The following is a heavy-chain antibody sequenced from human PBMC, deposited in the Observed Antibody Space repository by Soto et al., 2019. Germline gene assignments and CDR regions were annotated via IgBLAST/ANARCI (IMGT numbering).Heavy chain of an antibody. J-gene: IGHJ6*02. Sequence: PGEPLKISCKGSGYIFTTYYIGWLSQMPGKGLEWMGIIFPGDSDTRYSPSFQGQVTIPADXSISTAYLQWRSLKASDTAMYYCARDSSGYCTNGVCHIPSKDYYYGMDVWGQATTVTVSS. CDR3: ARDSSGYCTNGVCHIPSKDYYYGMDV. V-gene: IGHV5-51*01. CDR1: GYIFTTYY. D-gene: IGHD2-8*01. CDR2: IFPGDSDT.